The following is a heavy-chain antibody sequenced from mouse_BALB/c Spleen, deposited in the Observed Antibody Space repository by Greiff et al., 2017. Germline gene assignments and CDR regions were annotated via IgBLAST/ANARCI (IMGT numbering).Heavy chain of an antibody. CDR1: GFTFSSFG. V-gene: IGHV5-17*02. CDR2: ISSGSSTI. Sequence: EVQGVESGGGLVQPGGSRKLSCAASGFTFSSFGMHWVRQAPEKGLEWVAYISSGSSTIYYADTEKGRFTISRDNPKNTLFLQMTSLRSEDTAMYYCARGLGSYYFDYWGQGTTLTVSS. CDR3: ARGLGSYYFDY. J-gene: IGHJ2*01.